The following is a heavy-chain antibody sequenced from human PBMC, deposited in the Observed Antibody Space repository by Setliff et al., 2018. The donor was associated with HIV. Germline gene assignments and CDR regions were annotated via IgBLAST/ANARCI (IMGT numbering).Heavy chain of an antibody. CDR1: GFTFSSYA. D-gene: IGHD3-16*01. Sequence: VGSLRLSCAASGFTFSSYAMSWVRQAPGKGLEWVSAISGSGGSTYYADSVKGRFTISRDNSKNTLYLQMNSLRAEDTAVCYCAKDYYDFVWGSSLAYWGQGTLVTVSS. CDR3: AKDYYDFVWGSSLAY. CDR2: ISGSGGST. V-gene: IGHV3-23*01. J-gene: IGHJ4*02.